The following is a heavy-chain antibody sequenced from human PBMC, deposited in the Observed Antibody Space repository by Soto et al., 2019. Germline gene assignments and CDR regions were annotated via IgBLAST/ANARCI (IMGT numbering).Heavy chain of an antibody. CDR1: GFTFSKYT. CDR3: ARVVPAAMGDWFDP. CDR2: ISSGSSYI. J-gene: IGHJ5*02. D-gene: IGHD2-2*01. V-gene: IGHV3-21*01. Sequence: VGSLRLSCAASGFTFSKYTMNWIRQAPGKGLEWVSSISSGSSYIYYRDSVKGRFTISRDNAKKSLYLQMSSLRAEDTAVYYCARVVPAAMGDWFDPWGQGALVTVSS.